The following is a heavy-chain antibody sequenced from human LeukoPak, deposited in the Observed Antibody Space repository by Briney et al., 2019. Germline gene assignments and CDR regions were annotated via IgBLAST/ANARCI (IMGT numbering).Heavy chain of an antibody. D-gene: IGHD6-13*01. CDR2: IYSSGST. Sequence: SETLSLTCTVSGGSISSNSYYWSWIRQPAGKGLEWIGRIYSSGSTDYNPSLKSRVTISKDTSKNEFSLKLTSVTAADTAVYYCARAYSSSWYFNWFDPWGQGTLVTVSS. J-gene: IGHJ5*02. V-gene: IGHV4-61*02. CDR3: ARAYSSSWYFNWFDP. CDR1: GGSISSNSYY.